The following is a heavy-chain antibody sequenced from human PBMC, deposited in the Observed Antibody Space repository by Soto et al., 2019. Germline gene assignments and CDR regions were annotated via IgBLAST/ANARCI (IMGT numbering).Heavy chain of an antibody. J-gene: IGHJ6*02. CDR1: GGSFSGYY. Sequence: SETLSLTCAVYGGSFSGYYWSWIRQPPGKGLEWIGEINHSGSTNYNPSLKSRVTISVDTSKNQFSLKLSSVTAADTAVYYCARALVVPAALRDYYYGMDVCRQRTTVTVPS. D-gene: IGHD2-2*01. CDR2: INHSGST. V-gene: IGHV4-34*01. CDR3: ARALVVPAALRDYYYGMDV.